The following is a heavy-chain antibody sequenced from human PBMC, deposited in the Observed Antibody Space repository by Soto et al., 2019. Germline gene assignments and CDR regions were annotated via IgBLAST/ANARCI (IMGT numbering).Heavy chain of an antibody. V-gene: IGHV5-51*01. CDR3: ARLDCSGGSCLDYYYYGMDV. D-gene: IGHD2-15*01. Sequence: PGESLKISCKTSGYSFTSYWIHWVRQMSGRELEWMGSIYPGNCDTKYSPSFQGQVTIPADKSISTAYLQWSSLKASDTAMYYCARLDCSGGSCLDYYYYGMDVWGQGTTVTVSS. CDR1: GYSFTSYW. J-gene: IGHJ6*02. CDR2: IYPGNCDT.